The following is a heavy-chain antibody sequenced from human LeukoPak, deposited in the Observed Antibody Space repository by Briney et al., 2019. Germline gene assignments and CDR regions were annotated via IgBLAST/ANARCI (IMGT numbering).Heavy chain of an antibody. Sequence: GESLKISCKGSEYTFTTYWLYWVRQMPGEGLEWMGIVYPGDSVTRYSPSFQGQVTISADKSISSAYLQWSSLRASDTAIYYCVRQGYSDWGQGTLVTVSS. D-gene: IGHD5-18*01. CDR3: VRQGYSD. CDR1: EYTFTTYW. V-gene: IGHV5-51*01. J-gene: IGHJ4*02. CDR2: VYPGDSVT.